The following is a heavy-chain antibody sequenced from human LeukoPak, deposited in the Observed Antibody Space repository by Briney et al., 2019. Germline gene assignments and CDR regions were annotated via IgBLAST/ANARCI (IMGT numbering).Heavy chain of an antibody. V-gene: IGHV3-48*03. CDR2: ITVGSSKT. CDR1: GFAFSSQE. J-gene: IGHJ4*02. D-gene: IGHD3-10*01. Sequence: PGGSLRLSCAASGFAFSSQEMNWVRQAPGKGLEWISHITVGSSKTYYADSVKGRFTISRDDAKSSLYLQMNSLRAEDTAVYYCGRYLNYWGQGTLVTVSS. CDR3: GRYLNY.